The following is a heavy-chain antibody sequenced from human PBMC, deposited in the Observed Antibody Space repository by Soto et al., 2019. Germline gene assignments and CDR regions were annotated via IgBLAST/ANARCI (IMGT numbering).Heavy chain of an antibody. D-gene: IGHD3-3*01. V-gene: IGHV4-31*03. CDR2: IYYSGST. Sequence: QVQLQESGPGLVKPSQTLSLTCTVSGGSISSGGYYWSWIRQHPGKGLEWIGYIYYSGSTYYNPSLKSRVTISVDTSKNQFSLKLSSVTAADTAVYYCARVQYDFWSGYVNWFDPWGQGTLVTVSS. J-gene: IGHJ5*02. CDR3: ARVQYDFWSGYVNWFDP. CDR1: GGSISSGGYY.